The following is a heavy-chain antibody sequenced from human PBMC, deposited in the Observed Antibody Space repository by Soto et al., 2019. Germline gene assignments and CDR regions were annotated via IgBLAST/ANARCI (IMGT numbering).Heavy chain of an antibody. CDR1: GYTFPNYG. CDR3: ARSYSYGSYWYFDD. CDR2: ITVYNGNT. V-gene: IGHV1-18*04. J-gene: IGHJ4*02. D-gene: IGHD5-18*01. Sequence: DSLKVTCNASGYTFPNYGVSWVRQAPGQGLEWMGWITVYNGNTHYAQNLQGRVTMTTDTSTSTAHMELWSLGSDDTAVYYCARSYSYGSYWYFDDWGQGALFTVS.